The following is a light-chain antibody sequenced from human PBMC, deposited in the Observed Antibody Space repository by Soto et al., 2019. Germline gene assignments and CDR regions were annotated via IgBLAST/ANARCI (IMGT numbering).Light chain of an antibody. CDR1: PTVSSSC. CDR2: GVS. CDR3: QHYDNSAALT. V-gene: IGKV3-20*01. J-gene: IGKJ4*01. Sequence: PGESATLFCRASPTVSSSCLAWYQQKPGQAPRLLIYGVSSRATGIPDRFSGSGSGTDFTLTISRLQPEDFAVYYCQHYDNSAALTFGGGTNVEIK.